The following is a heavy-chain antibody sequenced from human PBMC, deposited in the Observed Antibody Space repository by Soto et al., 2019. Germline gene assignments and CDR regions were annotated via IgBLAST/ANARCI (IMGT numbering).Heavy chain of an antibody. CDR3: ATPACAATWCSPSRKLDR. Sequence: QVQLVQSGAEVKKPESSVKVSCKTSGGTFVRHVISWVRQAPGQGPEWMGKINPLSGIPNYAQKFQDRVTFTADTDSSTAYMELSSLRSDDTAVYYFATPACAATWCSPSRKLDRWGQGTLVTVSS. CDR2: INPLSGIP. V-gene: IGHV1-69*09. CDR1: GGTFVRHV. D-gene: IGHD2-2*01. J-gene: IGHJ5*02.